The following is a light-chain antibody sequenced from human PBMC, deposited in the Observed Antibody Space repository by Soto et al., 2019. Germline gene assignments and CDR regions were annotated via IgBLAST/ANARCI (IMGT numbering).Light chain of an antibody. Sequence: QSVLTQPPSASGSPGQSVTLSCTGTSSDVGGYNSVSWYQQHPGKAPKLMIYEVSKRPSGVPDRFSASKSDNTASLTVSGLQAEDEADYYCSSYAGTKNLLFGGGTKLTVL. J-gene: IGLJ2*01. CDR1: SSDVGGYNS. V-gene: IGLV2-8*01. CDR2: EVS. CDR3: SSYAGTKNLL.